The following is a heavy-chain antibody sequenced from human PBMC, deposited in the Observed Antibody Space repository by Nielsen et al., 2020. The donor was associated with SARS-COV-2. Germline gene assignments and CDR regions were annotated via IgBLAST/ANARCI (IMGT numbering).Heavy chain of an antibody. CDR3: ARDKVAVAGTSRFDY. D-gene: IGHD6-19*01. V-gene: IGHV4-34*01. CDR1: GGSFSGYY. J-gene: IGHJ4*02. Sequence: SETLSLTCAVYGGSFSGYYWSWIRQPPGKGLEWIGEINHSGSTNYNPSLKSRVTISVDTSKNQFSLKLSSVTAADTAVYYCARDKVAVAGTSRFDYWGQGTLVTVSS. CDR2: INHSGST.